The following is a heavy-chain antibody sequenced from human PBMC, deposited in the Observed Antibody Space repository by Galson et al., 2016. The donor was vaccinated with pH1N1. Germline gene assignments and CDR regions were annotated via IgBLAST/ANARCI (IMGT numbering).Heavy chain of an antibody. J-gene: IGHJ6*02. V-gene: IGHV3-30-3*01. Sequence: SLRLSCAGSGFPFRSWALHWVRQAPGKGLEWVAVISYDGDNEDYSDSVKGRFTISRDNSRSTLSLQMNSLRPEDTAVYYCARDAVDHPSHYHLYVLDVWGQGTTVTVSS. D-gene: IGHD3-10*01. CDR3: ARDAVDHPSHYHLYVLDV. CDR2: ISYDGDNE. CDR1: GFPFRSWA.